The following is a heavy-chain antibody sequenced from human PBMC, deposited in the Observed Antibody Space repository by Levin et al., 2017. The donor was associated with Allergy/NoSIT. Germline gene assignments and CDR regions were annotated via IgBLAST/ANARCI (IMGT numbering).Heavy chain of an antibody. V-gene: IGHV4-4*07. J-gene: IGHJ5*02. CDR3: ARDPSGYYYDSFGTPA. Sequence: SETLSLTCTVSGGSISSYYWSWIRQPAGKGLEWIGRIYTSGSTNYNPSLKSRVTMSVDTSKNQFSLKLSSVTAADTAVYYCARDPSGYYYDSFGTPAWGQGTLVTVSS. CDR2: IYTSGST. D-gene: IGHD3-22*01. CDR1: GGSISSYY.